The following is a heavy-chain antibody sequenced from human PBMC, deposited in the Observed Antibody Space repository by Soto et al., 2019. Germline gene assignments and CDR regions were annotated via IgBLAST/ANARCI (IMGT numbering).Heavy chain of an antibody. Sequence: GASVKVPCKASGYTFTSYDINWVRQATGQGLEWMGWMNPNSGNTGYAHKFQGRVTMTRNTSISTAYMELSSLRSEDTAVYYCARVWRWVVVTDAIGYYYGMDVWGQGATVTVSS. D-gene: IGHD2-2*02. CDR1: GYTFTSYD. CDR2: MNPNSGNT. CDR3: ARVWRWVVVTDAIGYYYGMDV. V-gene: IGHV1-8*01. J-gene: IGHJ6*02.